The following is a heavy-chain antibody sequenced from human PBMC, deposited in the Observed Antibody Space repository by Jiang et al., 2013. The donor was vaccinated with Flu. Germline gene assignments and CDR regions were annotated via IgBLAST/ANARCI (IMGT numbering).Heavy chain of an antibody. D-gene: IGHD3-16*01. Sequence: GAEVKKPGESLRISCKGSGYSFTSYWISWVRQMPGKGLEWMGRIDPSDSYTNYSPSFQGQVTISVDKSISTAYLQWSSLKASDTAMYYCARSPGLRHGYYGMDVWGQGTTVTVSS. CDR1: GYSFTSYW. CDR3: ARSPGLRHGYYGMDV. V-gene: IGHV5-10-1*04. J-gene: IGHJ6*02. CDR2: IDPSDSYT.